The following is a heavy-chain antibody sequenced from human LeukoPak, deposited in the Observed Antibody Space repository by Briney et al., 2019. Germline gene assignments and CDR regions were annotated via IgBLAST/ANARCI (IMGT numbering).Heavy chain of an antibody. J-gene: IGHJ4*02. V-gene: IGHV4-31*03. D-gene: IGHD6-13*01. CDR1: GGSISSGGYY. CDR3: ARDTAAATVDY. CDR2: IYYSGST. Sequence: SETLSLTCTVSGGSISSGGYYWSWIRQHPGKGLEWIGYIYYSGSTYYNPSLRSRVTISVDTSKNQFSLKLSSVTAADTAVHYCARDTAAATVDYWGQGTLVAVSS.